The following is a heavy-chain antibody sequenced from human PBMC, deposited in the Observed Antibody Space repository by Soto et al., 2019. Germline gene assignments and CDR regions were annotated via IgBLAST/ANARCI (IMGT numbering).Heavy chain of an antibody. V-gene: IGHV4-34*01. CDR2: INHSGST. D-gene: IGHD6-6*01. CDR1: GGSFSCYY. CDR3: AREQLATRWFDP. Sequence: TLSLTCAFYGGSFSCYYWSWIRQPPGKGLEWIGEINHSGSTNYNPSLKSRVTISVDTSKNQFSLKLSSVTAADTAVYYCAREQLATRWFDPWGKGPLVTVSS. J-gene: IGHJ5*02.